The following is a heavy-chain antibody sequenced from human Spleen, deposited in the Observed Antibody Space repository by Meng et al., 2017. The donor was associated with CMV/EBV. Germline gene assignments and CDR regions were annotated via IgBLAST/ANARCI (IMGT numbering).Heavy chain of an antibody. J-gene: IGHJ4*02. CDR2: INWNGGST. CDR3: ARGYDFWSGYVDY. D-gene: IGHD3-3*01. V-gene: IGHV3-20*04. CDR1: GFTFDDYG. Sequence: CAASGFTFDDYGMSWVRPAPGKGLEWVSGINWNGGSTGYADSVKGRFTISRDNAKNSLYLQMNSLRAEDTALYYCARGYDFWSGYVDYWGQGTLVTVSS.